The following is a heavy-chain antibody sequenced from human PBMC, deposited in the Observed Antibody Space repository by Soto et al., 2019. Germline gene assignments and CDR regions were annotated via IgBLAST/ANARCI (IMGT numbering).Heavy chain of an antibody. CDR1: GFTFSSYS. J-gene: IGHJ4*02. D-gene: IGHD2-8*01. V-gene: IGHV3-48*02. Sequence: VQLVESGGGLVQPGGSLRLSCAASGFTFSSYSMNWVRQAPRKGLEWVSYISSSGSTIYYADSVKGRFTISRDNAKNSLYLQMNSLRDEDTAVYYCARDLRMVYAIDFDYWGQGTLVTVSS. CDR2: ISSSGSTI. CDR3: ARDLRMVYAIDFDY.